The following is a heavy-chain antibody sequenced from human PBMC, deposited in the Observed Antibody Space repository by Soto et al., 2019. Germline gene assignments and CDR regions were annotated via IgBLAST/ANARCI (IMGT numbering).Heavy chain of an antibody. V-gene: IGHV3-21*03. CDR1: GFAFISYT. CDR3: AREGTAFGVVIAGLDV. CDR2: ISSRSSYI. J-gene: IGHJ6*02. D-gene: IGHD3-3*01. Sequence: GGSLRLSCAASGFAFISYTMNWVRQAPGKGLEWVSSISSRSSYIYYADSMKGRFTISRDNAKNSLHLQMNSLRAEDTAVYYCAREGTAFGVVIAGLDVWGQGTTVTVSS.